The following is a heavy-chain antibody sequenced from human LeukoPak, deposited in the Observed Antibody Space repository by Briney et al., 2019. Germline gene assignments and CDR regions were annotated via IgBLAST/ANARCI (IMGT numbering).Heavy chain of an antibody. V-gene: IGHV4-34*01. CDR3: ARDTGSGWYMIDY. Sequence: SETLSLTCAVYGGSFSGYYWSWIRQPPGKGLEWIGEINHSGSTSYSPSLKSRVTISVDTSKNQFSLKLSSVTAADTAVYYCARDTGSGWYMIDYWGQGTLVTVSS. CDR2: INHSGST. D-gene: IGHD6-19*01. CDR1: GGSFSGYY. J-gene: IGHJ4*02.